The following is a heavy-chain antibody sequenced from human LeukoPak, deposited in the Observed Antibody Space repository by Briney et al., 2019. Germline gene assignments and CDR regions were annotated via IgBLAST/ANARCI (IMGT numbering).Heavy chain of an antibody. J-gene: IGHJ4*02. D-gene: IGHD6-13*01. CDR1: GFTFSSYS. CDR3: ARDGSSWTFDY. Sequence: GGSLRLSYAASGFTFSSYSMNWVRQAPGKGLEWVSYISSSSSTIYYADSVKGRFTISRDNAKNSLYLQMNSLRAEDTAVYYCARDGSSWTFDYWGQGTLVTVSS. V-gene: IGHV3-48*01. CDR2: ISSSSSTI.